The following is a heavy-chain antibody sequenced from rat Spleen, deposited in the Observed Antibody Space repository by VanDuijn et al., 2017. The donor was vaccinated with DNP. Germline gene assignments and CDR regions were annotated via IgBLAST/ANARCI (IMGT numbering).Heavy chain of an antibody. CDR3: ARGNYGSYDY. CDR2: ISYDGSST. CDR1: GFTFSNYG. J-gene: IGHJ2*01. D-gene: IGHD1-3*01. Sequence: EVQLVESGGGLVQPGRSLKLSCAASGFTFSNYGMAWVRQAPTKGLEWVATISYDGSSTYYRDSVKGRFTISRDNAKSTLYLQMDSLRSEDTATYYCARGNYGSYDYWGQGVMVTVSS. V-gene: IGHV5-29*01.